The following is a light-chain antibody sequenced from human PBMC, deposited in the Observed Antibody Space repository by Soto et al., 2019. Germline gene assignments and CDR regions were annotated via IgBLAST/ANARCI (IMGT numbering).Light chain of an antibody. J-gene: IGLJ3*02. Sequence: QSVLTQPPSTSGTPGQRVTIPCSGSGSNIRRNSVTWYQRLPGTAPKLLVYRNNQRPSGVPERFSGSKSGTSASLAISDLQSEDEADYYCATWDDSLSGVEFGGGTKLTVL. V-gene: IGLV1-44*01. CDR1: GSNIRRNS. CDR2: RNN. CDR3: ATWDDSLSGVE.